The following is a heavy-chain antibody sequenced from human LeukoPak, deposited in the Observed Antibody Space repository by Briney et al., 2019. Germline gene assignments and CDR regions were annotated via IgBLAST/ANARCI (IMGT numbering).Heavy chain of an antibody. CDR1: GFTFSSYG. Sequence: GGSLRLSCAASGFTFSSYGMHWVRQAPGKGLEWVAFIRYDGSNKYYADSVKGRFTISRDSSKNTLYLQMNSLRAEDTAVYYCAKDKEMATIELDYWGQGTLVTVSS. D-gene: IGHD5-24*01. J-gene: IGHJ4*02. V-gene: IGHV3-30*02. CDR3: AKDKEMATIELDY. CDR2: IRYDGSNK.